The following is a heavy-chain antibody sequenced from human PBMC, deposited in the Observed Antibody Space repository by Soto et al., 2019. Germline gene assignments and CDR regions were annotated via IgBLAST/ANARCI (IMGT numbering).Heavy chain of an antibody. Sequence: PGGSLRLSCEASGFAFSDYYMSWVRQVPGRGLECVSYIHTGGAVKFYRESVKGRFTISRDNSKTSLSLRMFSLRAEDTAVYYCARIYRRVTVFYLDVWGQGTTVTVSS. V-gene: IGHV3-11*01. CDR1: GFAFSDYY. CDR2: IHTGGAVK. CDR3: ARIYRRVTVFYLDV. D-gene: IGHD2-2*02. J-gene: IGHJ6*02.